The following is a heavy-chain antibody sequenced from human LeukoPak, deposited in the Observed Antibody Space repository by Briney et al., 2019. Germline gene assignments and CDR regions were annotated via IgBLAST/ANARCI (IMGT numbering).Heavy chain of an antibody. V-gene: IGHV5-51*01. D-gene: IGHD3-22*01. CDR3: ARRGVDSSGYRDAFDI. Sequence: GESLKISCKGSGYSFTSYWIGWVRQMPGKGLEWMGIIYPGDSDTTYGPSFQGQVTISADKSISTAYLQWSSLKASDTAMYYCARRGVDSSGYRDAFDIWGQGTMVTVSS. CDR1: GYSFTSYW. J-gene: IGHJ3*02. CDR2: IYPGDSDT.